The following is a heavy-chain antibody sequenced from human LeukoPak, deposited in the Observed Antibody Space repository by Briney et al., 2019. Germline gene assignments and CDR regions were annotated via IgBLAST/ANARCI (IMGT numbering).Heavy chain of an antibody. CDR3: ARDQAPRYYYGSGHDAFDI. V-gene: IGHV1-2*02. D-gene: IGHD3-10*01. J-gene: IGHJ3*02. Sequence: ASVKVSCKASGYTFTGYYMHWVRQAPGQGLEWMGWINPNSGGTNYAQKFQGRVTMTRDTSISTAYMELSRLRSEDTAVYYCARDQAPRYYYGSGHDAFDIWGQGTMVTVSS. CDR1: GYTFTGYY. CDR2: INPNSGGT.